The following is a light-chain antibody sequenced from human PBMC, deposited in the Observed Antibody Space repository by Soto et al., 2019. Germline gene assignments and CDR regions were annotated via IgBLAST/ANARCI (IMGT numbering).Light chain of an antibody. J-gene: IGLJ2*01. V-gene: IGLV2-14*01. CDR2: EVS. CDR3: SSYTSSSTLA. Sequence: QSALTQPASVSGSPGQSITISCTGTSSDVGTYNYVSWYQQHPGKAPKLMICEVSNRPSGVSNRFSGSKSGNTASLTISGLQAEDEADYYCSSYTSSSTLAFGGGTKLTVL. CDR1: SSDVGTYNY.